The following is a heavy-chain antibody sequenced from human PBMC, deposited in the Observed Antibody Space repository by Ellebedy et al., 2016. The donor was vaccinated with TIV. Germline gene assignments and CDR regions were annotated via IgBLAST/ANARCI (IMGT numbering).Heavy chain of an antibody. CDR3: ARMRSYGFSTPAY. J-gene: IGHJ4*02. CDR2: MFHSGST. D-gene: IGHD3-16*01. V-gene: IGHV4-38-2*02. Sequence: GSLRLXXSVSGFSISGGYYWGWIRQTPGKGLEWIGSMFHSGSTYYNPSLKSRVTISVDTSKNQMSLKVTSVTAADTAIYYCARMRSYGFSTPAYWGQGTLVSVSS. CDR1: GFSISGGYY.